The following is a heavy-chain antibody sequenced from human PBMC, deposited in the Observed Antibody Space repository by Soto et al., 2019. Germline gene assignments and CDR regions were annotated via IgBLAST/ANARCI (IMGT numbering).Heavy chain of an antibody. CDR1: GFTFSSYS. CDR3: ARGTPPLYYYYYYMDV. CDR2: ISSSSSTI. Sequence: GGSLRLSCAASGFTFSSYSMNWVRQAPGKGLEWVSYISSSSSTIYYADSVKGRFTISRDNAKNSLYLQMNSLRAEDTAVYYCARGTPPLYYYYYYMDVWGKGTTVTVSS. V-gene: IGHV3-48*01. J-gene: IGHJ6*03.